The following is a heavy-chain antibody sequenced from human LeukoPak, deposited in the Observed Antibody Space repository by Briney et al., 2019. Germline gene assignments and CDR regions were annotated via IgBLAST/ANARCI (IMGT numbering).Heavy chain of an antibody. V-gene: IGHV1-2*06. CDR2: INPNSGGT. CDR1: GYTFTSYG. D-gene: IGHD6-13*01. J-gene: IGHJ4*02. Sequence: GASVKVSCKASGYTFTSYGISWVRQAPGQGLEWMGRINPNSGGTNYAQKFEGRVTMTRDTSISTAYMDLSRLRSDDTAIYYCARARGGTAAGTSLSFDYWGQGTLVTVSS. CDR3: ARARGGTAAGTSLSFDY.